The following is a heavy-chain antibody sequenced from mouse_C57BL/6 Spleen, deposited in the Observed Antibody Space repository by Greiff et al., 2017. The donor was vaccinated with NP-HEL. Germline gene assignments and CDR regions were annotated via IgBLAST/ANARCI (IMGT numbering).Heavy chain of an antibody. V-gene: IGHV7-3*01. D-gene: IGHD2-1*01. J-gene: IGHJ4*01. Sequence: EVKLKESGGGLVQPGGSLSLSCAASGFTFTDYYMSWVRQPPGKALEWLGFIRNKANGYTTEYSASVKGRFTISRDNSQSILYLQMNALRAEDSATYYCARYTGNFGDGAMDYWGQGTSVTVSS. CDR2: IRNKANGYTT. CDR3: ARYTGNFGDGAMDY. CDR1: GFTFTDYY.